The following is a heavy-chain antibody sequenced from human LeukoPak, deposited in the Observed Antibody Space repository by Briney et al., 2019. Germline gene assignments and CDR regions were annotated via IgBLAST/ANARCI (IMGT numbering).Heavy chain of an antibody. CDR2: ISYDGSSK. D-gene: IGHD5-18*01. J-gene: IGHJ4*02. CDR3: AKSGYSYGSVDY. Sequence: GGSLRLSCAASGFTFSSYGMHWVRQAPGKGLEWVAVISYDGSSKYYADSVKGRFTISRDNSKNTLYLQMNSLRAEDTAVYYCAKSGYSYGSVDYWGQGTLVTVSS. CDR1: GFTFSSYG. V-gene: IGHV3-30*18.